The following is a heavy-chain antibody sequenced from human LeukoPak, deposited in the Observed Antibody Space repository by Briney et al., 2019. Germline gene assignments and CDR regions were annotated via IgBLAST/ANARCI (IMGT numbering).Heavy chain of an antibody. J-gene: IGHJ4*02. Sequence: KTSETLSLTCTVSGGSISSYYWSWIRQPPGKGLGWIGNIYYSGSTNYNPSLKSRVTISVDTSKNQFSLKLSSVTAADTAVYYCARVQDHHIDYWGQGTLVTVSS. CDR3: ARVQDHHIDY. D-gene: IGHD2-15*01. CDR2: IYYSGST. V-gene: IGHV4-59*01. CDR1: GGSISSYY.